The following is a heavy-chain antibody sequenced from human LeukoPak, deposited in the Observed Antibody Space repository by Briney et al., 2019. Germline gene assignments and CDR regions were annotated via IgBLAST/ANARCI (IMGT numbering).Heavy chain of an antibody. D-gene: IGHD5-18*01. CDR2: ISGYNGNT. Sequence: ASVKVSCKTSGYTFTNYGISWVRQAPGQGLEWMGWISGYNGNTNYAQNLQGRVTMTTDTSTSTAYMELSSLRSEDTAVYYCARVVYSSTFRDFDYWGQGTLVTVSS. V-gene: IGHV1-18*01. J-gene: IGHJ4*02. CDR1: GYTFTNYG. CDR3: ARVVYSSTFRDFDY.